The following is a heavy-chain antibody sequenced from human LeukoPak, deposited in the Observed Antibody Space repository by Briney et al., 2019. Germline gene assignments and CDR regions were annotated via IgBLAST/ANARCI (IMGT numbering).Heavy chain of an antibody. J-gene: IGHJ5*02. Sequence: GASVKVSCKDSGYTFTSYGISWVRQAPGQGLEWMGRISAYNGNTNYAQKLQGRVTMTTDTSTSTAYMELRSLRSDNTAVYYCAIAPRFDPWGQGTLVSVSS. CDR1: GYTFTSYG. CDR2: ISAYNGNT. V-gene: IGHV1-18*04. CDR3: AIAPRFDP.